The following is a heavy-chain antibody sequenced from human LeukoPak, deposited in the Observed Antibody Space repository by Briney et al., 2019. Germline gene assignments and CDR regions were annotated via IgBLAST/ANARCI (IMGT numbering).Heavy chain of an antibody. CDR1: GGSISSSSYY. CDR2: IYYSGST. D-gene: IGHD3-10*01. J-gene: IGHJ4*02. Sequence: PSETLSLTCTVSGGSISSSSYYWGWIRQPPGKGLEWIGSIYYSGSTYYNPSLKSRVTISVDTSKNQFSLKLSSVTAADTAVYYCARGERYYGSGSSLFDYWGQGTLVTVSS. V-gene: IGHV4-39*07. CDR3: ARGERYYGSGSSLFDY.